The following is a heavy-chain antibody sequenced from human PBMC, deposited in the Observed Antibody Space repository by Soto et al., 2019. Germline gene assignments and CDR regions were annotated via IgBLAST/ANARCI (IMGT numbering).Heavy chain of an antibody. V-gene: IGHV1-18*01. D-gene: IGHD6-19*01. Sequence: GASVKVSCKASGYTFTSYGISWVRQAPGQGLEWMGWISAYNDNTNYAQKLQGRVTMTTDTSTSTAYMELRSLRSDDTAVYYCASSIAVAGTQAFDIWGQGTMVTVSS. J-gene: IGHJ3*02. CDR1: GYTFTSYG. CDR3: ASSIAVAGTQAFDI. CDR2: ISAYNDNT.